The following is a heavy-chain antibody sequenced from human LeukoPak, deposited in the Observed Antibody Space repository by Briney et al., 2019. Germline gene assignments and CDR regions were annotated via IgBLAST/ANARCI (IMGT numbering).Heavy chain of an antibody. V-gene: IGHV3-23*01. J-gene: IGHJ4*02. Sequence: GGSLRLSCVASGFTDANDAMNWVRQAPGKRLEWVASITGTGGRGGIYYADSVKGRFTISRDNSKNTLFLQMSSLRAEDTAVYHCAKGDRGHCTGVKCYPFDYWGQGTVVTVSS. CDR1: GFTDANDA. CDR3: AKGDRGHCTGVKCYPFDY. D-gene: IGHD2-8*02. CDR2: ITGTGGRGGI.